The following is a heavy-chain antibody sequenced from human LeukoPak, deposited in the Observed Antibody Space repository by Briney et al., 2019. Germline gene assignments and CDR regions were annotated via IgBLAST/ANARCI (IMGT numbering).Heavy chain of an antibody. J-gene: IGHJ4*02. Sequence: HSGGSLRLSCAASGFTFTSYAMSWVRQAPGKGLEWVSGISGSGGSTYYADSVKGRLTISRDNSKNTLYLQLNSLTAEDTAVYYCAKEGLYCSSTSCYVENWGQGTLVTVSS. D-gene: IGHD2-2*01. V-gene: IGHV3-23*01. CDR2: ISGSGGST. CDR1: GFTFTSYA. CDR3: AKEGLYCSSTSCYVEN.